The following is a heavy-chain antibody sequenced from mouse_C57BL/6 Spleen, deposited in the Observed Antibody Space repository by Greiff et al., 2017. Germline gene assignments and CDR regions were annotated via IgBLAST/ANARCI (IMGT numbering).Heavy chain of an antibody. CDR1: GYTFTSYW. V-gene: IGHV1-69*01. D-gene: IGHD3-2*02. Sequence: QVQLQQSGAELVMPGASVKLSCKASGYTFTSYWMHWVKQRPGQGLEWIGEIDPSDSYTNYNQKFKGKSTLTVDKSSSTAYMQLSSLTSEDSAVYYCARVRQLRLLDYWGQGTTLTVSS. CDR3: ARVRQLRLLDY. CDR2: IDPSDSYT. J-gene: IGHJ2*01.